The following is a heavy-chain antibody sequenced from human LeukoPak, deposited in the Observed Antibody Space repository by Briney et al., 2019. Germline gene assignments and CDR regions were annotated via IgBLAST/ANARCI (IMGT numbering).Heavy chain of an antibody. D-gene: IGHD3-22*01. Sequence: GGSLRLSCAASGFTFSSYEMNWVRQAPGKGREWVSYISSSGSTIYYADSVKGRFTISRDNAKNSLYLQMNSLRAEDTAVYYCARDLWRYYDSSGYQPTFDYWGQGTLVTVSS. CDR3: ARDLWRYYDSSGYQPTFDY. CDR2: ISSSGSTI. CDR1: GFTFSSYE. V-gene: IGHV3-48*03. J-gene: IGHJ4*02.